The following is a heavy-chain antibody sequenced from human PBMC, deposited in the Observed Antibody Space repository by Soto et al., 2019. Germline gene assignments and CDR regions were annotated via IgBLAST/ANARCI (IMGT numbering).Heavy chain of an antibody. D-gene: IGHD5-12*01. Sequence: QVQLVQSGGEVKKPGASVTVSCKASGYTFINYHITWVRQAPGQGLEWMAWINTYNGMTDYAQRFKGRVTMTRDTSTSTAYMELRNLGSVDTAVYFCAKSPRGEMATDWGQGTLVTVSS. V-gene: IGHV1-18*01. CDR2: INTYNGMT. CDR3: AKSPRGEMATD. J-gene: IGHJ4*02. CDR1: GYTFINYH.